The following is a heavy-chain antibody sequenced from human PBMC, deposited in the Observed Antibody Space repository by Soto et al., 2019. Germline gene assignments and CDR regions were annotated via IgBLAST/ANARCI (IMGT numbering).Heavy chain of an antibody. V-gene: IGHV3-23*01. D-gene: IGHD6-19*01. CDR1: GFTFSSYA. CDR3: TTGYGSDWYG. CDR2: ISGSGGST. Sequence: GGSLRLSCAASGFTFSSYAMSWVRQAPGKGLECVSSISGSGGSTYYADSVKGRFTISRDNSKNTLHLQMNSLKIEDTALYYCTTGYGSDWYGWGQGTLVTVSS. J-gene: IGHJ4*02.